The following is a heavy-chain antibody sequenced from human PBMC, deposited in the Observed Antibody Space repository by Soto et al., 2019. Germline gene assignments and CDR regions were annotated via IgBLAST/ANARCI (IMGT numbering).Heavy chain of an antibody. CDR1: GYSFTSYW. CDR3: ARQTLTYYYDSSGYPDY. D-gene: IGHD3-22*01. CDR2: IYPGDSDT. Sequence: GESLKISCKGSGYSFTSYWIGWVRQMPGKGLEWMGIIYPGDSDTRYSPSFQGQVTISADKSISTAYLQWSSLKASDTAMYYCARQTLTYYYDSSGYPDYWGQGTLVTVSS. J-gene: IGHJ4*02. V-gene: IGHV5-51*01.